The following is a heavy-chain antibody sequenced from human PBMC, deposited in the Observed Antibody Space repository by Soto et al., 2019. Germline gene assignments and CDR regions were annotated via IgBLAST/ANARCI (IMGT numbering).Heavy chain of an antibody. Sequence: QVQLVQSGAEVKKPGASVKVSCKAYGYTFTSYGISWVRQAPGQGLEWMGWISAYNGNTNYAQKLQGRVTMTTDTSTSTAYMELRSLRSDDTAVYYCARAYYNWNDGHYYYGMDVWGQGTTVTVSS. V-gene: IGHV1-18*01. D-gene: IGHD1-20*01. CDR3: ARAYYNWNDGHYYYGMDV. CDR2: ISAYNGNT. CDR1: GYTFTSYG. J-gene: IGHJ6*02.